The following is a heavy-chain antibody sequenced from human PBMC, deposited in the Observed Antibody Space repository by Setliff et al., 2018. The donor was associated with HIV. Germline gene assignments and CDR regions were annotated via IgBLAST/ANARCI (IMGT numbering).Heavy chain of an antibody. V-gene: IGHV1-18*01. CDR3: ARDRGNVLRYFDWPTYYYYYYMDV. CDR2: ISAYNGNT. CDR1: GYTFTSYG. D-gene: IGHD3-9*01. J-gene: IGHJ6*03. Sequence: ASVMVSCKASGYTFTSYGISWVRQAPGQGLEWMGWISAYNGNTNYAQKLQGRVTMTTDTSTSTAYMELRSLRSDDTAVYYCARDRGNVLRYFDWPTYYYYYYMDVWGKGTTVTVSS.